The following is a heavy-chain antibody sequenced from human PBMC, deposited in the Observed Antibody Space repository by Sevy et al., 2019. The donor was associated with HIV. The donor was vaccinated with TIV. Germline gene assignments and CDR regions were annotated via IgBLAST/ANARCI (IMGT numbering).Heavy chain of an antibody. CDR1: GFTFSSYS. CDR3: ARGPGGANTAKDYYYYGMDV. D-gene: IGHD3-16*01. J-gene: IGHJ6*02. V-gene: IGHV3-48*02. Sequence: GGSLRLSCAASGFTFSSYSMNWVRQAPGKGLEWVSYISSSSSTIYYADSVKGRFTISRDNAKNSLYLQMNSLRDEDTAGYYCARGPGGANTAKDYYYYGMDVWGQGTTVTVSS. CDR2: ISSSSSTI.